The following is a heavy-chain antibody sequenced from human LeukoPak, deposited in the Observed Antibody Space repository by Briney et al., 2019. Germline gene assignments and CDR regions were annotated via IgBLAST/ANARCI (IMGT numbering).Heavy chain of an antibody. V-gene: IGHV3-21*01. CDR2: ISSSSSYV. D-gene: IGHD4-17*01. Sequence: GGSLRLSCAASGFTFSSHSMNWVRQAPGKGLEWVSSISSSSSYVYYADSVKGRFTISRDNAKNSLYLQMNSLRAEDTAVYYCAREGWYGDYGNYFDYWGQGTLVTVSS. CDR3: AREGWYGDYGNYFDY. J-gene: IGHJ4*02. CDR1: GFTFSSHS.